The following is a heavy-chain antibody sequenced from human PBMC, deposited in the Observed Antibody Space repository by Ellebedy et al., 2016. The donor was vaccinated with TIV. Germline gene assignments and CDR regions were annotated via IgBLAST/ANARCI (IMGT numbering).Heavy chain of an antibody. CDR2: IRSKAYGGTT. CDR3: TRDLTTLAAAGTGIYYYTMDV. CDR1: GFTFGDYA. J-gene: IGHJ6*02. Sequence: GESLKISXTASGFTFGDYAMSWVRQAPGKGLEWVSFIRSKAYGGTTEYAASVKGRFTISRDDSKSIAYLQMNSLKAEDTVVYYCTRDLTTLAAAGTGIYYYTMDVWGQGTTVTVSS. D-gene: IGHD6-13*01. V-gene: IGHV3-49*04.